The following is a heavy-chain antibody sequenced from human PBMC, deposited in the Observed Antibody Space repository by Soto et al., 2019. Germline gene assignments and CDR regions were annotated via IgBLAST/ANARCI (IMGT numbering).Heavy chain of an antibody. J-gene: IGHJ4*02. Sequence: PGGSLRLSCAASGFTFSTYWMHWVRQAPGKGLVWVSRINSDGSTTNYADSVKGRFTISRDNAKNTLYLQMNSLRAEDTAVYYCAKEGYYYDSSGYYWPGYWGQGTLVTVSS. CDR3: AKEGYYYDSSGYYWPGY. D-gene: IGHD3-22*01. CDR1: GFTFSTYW. V-gene: IGHV3-74*01. CDR2: INSDGSTT.